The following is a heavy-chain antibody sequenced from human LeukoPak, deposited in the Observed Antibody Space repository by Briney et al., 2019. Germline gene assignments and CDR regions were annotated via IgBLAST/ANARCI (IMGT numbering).Heavy chain of an antibody. V-gene: IGHV3-30-3*01. Sequence: PGRSLRLSCAASGFTFSSYAMHWVRQAPGKGLEWVAVISYDGSNKYYADSVKGRFTISRDNATNTLYLQMNSLGAEDTAVYYCARDPYNSGPGRAFDIWGQGTKVTVSS. J-gene: IGHJ3*02. CDR2: ISYDGSNK. CDR1: GFTFSSYA. D-gene: IGHD6-19*01. CDR3: ARDPYNSGPGRAFDI.